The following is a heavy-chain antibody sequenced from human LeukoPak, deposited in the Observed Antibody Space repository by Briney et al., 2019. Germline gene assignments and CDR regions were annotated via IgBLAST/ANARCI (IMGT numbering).Heavy chain of an antibody. CDR2: IYYSGST. CDR3: ASRSPVGYYGSGSYLIDY. Sequence: SETLSLTCTVSGGSISSSSYYWGWIRQPPGKGLEWIGSIYYSGSTYYTPSLKSRVTISVDTSKNQFSLKLSSVTAADTAVYYCASRSPVGYYGSGSYLIDYWGQGTLVTVSS. V-gene: IGHV4-39*01. J-gene: IGHJ4*02. D-gene: IGHD3-10*01. CDR1: GGSISSSSYY.